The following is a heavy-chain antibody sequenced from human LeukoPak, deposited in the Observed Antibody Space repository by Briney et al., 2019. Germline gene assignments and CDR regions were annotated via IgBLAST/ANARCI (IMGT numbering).Heavy chain of an antibody. CDR2: MYYSGSI. J-gene: IGHJ4*02. Sequence: PSETLSLTCTVSGYSISSSYYWSWIRQPPGKGLEWIGYMYYSGSINYNPSLKSRVTISIDTSRNQFSLKLSSVTAADTAVYYCATYHFRGDTSHYFDYWGQGTLVTVSS. D-gene: IGHD3-10*02. CDR3: ATYHFRGDTSHYFDY. V-gene: IGHV4-61*01. CDR1: GYSISSSYY.